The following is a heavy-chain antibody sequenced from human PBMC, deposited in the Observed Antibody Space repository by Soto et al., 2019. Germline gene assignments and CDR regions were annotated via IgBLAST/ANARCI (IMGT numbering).Heavy chain of an antibody. J-gene: IGHJ4*02. Sequence: QVQLQQWGAGLLKPSETLSLTCAVYGGSFSGYYWSWIRQPPGKGLEWIGEINHSGSTNYNPSLKSRVTISVDTSQKQFSLQLSSVTAADTAVYYCARGGLAAAGTDYWGQGTLVTVSS. CDR3: ARGGLAAAGTDY. V-gene: IGHV4-34*01. CDR1: GGSFSGYY. CDR2: INHSGST. D-gene: IGHD6-13*01.